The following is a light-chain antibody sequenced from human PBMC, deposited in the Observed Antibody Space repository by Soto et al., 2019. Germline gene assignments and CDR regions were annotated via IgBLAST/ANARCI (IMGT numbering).Light chain of an antibody. CDR1: QDISSS. CDR3: QQLNTYPPWT. Sequence: DIQLTQSPSFLSASVGDRVTITCRASQDISSSLAWYQQKPGKAPNLLIFPASTLQSGVPSRFSGSGSGTEFTLTISSPQPEDFATYSCQQLNTYPPWTFSHGTKVQIK. J-gene: IGKJ1*01. CDR2: PAS. V-gene: IGKV1-9*01.